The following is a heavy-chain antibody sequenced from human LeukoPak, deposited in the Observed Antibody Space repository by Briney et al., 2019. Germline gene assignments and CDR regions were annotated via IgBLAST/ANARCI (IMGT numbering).Heavy chain of an antibody. J-gene: IGHJ4*02. CDR2: INPSGGST. Sequence: ASVKVSCKASGYTFTSYDINWVRQAPGQGLEWMGIINPSGGSTSYAQKFQGRVTMTRDTSVSTAYMELSRLRSDDTAVYYCARAVFSSSYFDYWGQGTLVTVSS. D-gene: IGHD2/OR15-2a*01. V-gene: IGHV1-46*01. CDR1: GYTFTSYD. CDR3: ARAVFSSSYFDY.